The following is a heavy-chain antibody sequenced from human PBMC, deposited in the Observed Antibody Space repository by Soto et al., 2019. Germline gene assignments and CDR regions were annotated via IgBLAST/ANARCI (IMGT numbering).Heavy chain of an antibody. CDR3: ARAHLGSDRYTLEPFDP. D-gene: IGHD1-1*01. CDR2: ISTSCTT. J-gene: IGHJ5*02. CDR1: GSSISIYF. V-gene: IGHV4-4*07. Sequence: NRRESLSLTCTFSGSSISIYFCTCILQPSVKVLYWIVRISTSCTTNYNPSLKILVTMSVDTSKNHFSLNMSSVTAADTAVYYCARAHLGSDRYTLEPFDPWGQGTLVTVSS.